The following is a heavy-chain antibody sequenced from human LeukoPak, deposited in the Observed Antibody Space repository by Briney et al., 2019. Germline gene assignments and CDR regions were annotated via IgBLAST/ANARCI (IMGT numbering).Heavy chain of an antibody. Sequence: GGSLRLSCAASGFTFSSYTFHWVRQAPGKGLEWVAVQDGNNKYYTDSVKGRFTISRDNSKNTLYLQMNSLRAEDMAVYYCARDDRGYSGYHFDHWGQGTLVTVSS. D-gene: IGHD5-12*01. V-gene: IGHV3-30-3*01. CDR3: ARDDRGYSGYHFDH. CDR1: GFTFSSYT. CDR2: QDGNNK. J-gene: IGHJ4*02.